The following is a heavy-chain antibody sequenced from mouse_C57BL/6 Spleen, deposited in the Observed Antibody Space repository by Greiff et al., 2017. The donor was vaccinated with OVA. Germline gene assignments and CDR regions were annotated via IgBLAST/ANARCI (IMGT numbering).Heavy chain of an antibody. D-gene: IGHD5-1*01. J-gene: IGHJ3*01. CDR3: AGYEYGGRFAY. V-gene: IGHV7-3*01. Sequence: EVKLVESGGGLVQPGGSLSLSCAASGFTFTDYYMSWVRQPPGKALEWLGFIRNKDNGYTTEYSASVKGRFTISRDNSKSILYRQMNALRAEDSAAYYCAGYEYGGRFAYWGQGTLVTVSA. CDR1: GFTFTDYY. CDR2: IRNKDNGYTT.